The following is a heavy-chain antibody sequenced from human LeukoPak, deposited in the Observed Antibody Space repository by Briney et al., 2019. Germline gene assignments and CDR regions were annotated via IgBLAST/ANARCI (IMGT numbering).Heavy chain of an antibody. Sequence: GGSLRLSCAASGFTFSNDWMSWVRQAPGKGLEWVGRIKSKTGGGTTDYAATVKGRFTISRDDSKNTLYLQMNSLKTEDTAVYYCTTSSSSWSNWVDPGGEGTLITFSS. CDR1: GFTFSNDW. V-gene: IGHV3-15*01. D-gene: IGHD6-13*01. CDR3: TTSSSSWSNWVDP. CDR2: IKSKTGGGTT. J-gene: IGHJ5*02.